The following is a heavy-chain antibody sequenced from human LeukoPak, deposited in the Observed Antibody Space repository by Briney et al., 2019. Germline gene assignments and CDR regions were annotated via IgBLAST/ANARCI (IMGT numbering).Heavy chain of an antibody. V-gene: IGHV3-30*18. CDR3: AKDRGYSGPTPEYGMDV. CDR2: ISYDGSNK. Sequence: QAGGSLRLSCAAFGFTFSSYGIHWVRQAPGKGLEWVAVISYDGSNKYYADSVKGRFTISRDNSKNTLYLQMNSLRAEDTAVYYCAKDRGYSGPTPEYGMDVWGQGTTVTVSS. J-gene: IGHJ6*02. CDR1: GFTFSSYG. D-gene: IGHD5-12*01.